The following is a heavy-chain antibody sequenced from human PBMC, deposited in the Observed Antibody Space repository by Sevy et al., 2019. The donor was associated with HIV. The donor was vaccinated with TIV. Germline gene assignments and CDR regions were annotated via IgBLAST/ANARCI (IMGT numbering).Heavy chain of an antibody. CDR2: FDPEDGET. CDR1: GYTLTKLS. CDR3: ATTKDYYDNSGDPFDY. D-gene: IGHD3-22*01. J-gene: IGHJ4*02. V-gene: IGHV1-24*01. Sequence: ASVKVSCKVSGYTLTKLSMHWVRQAPGKGLEWMGSFDPEDGETIHAQRFQGRLSMTEDTSTETANMEMSGLNSEDTAVYYRATTKDYYDNSGDPFDYWGQGSLVTVSS.